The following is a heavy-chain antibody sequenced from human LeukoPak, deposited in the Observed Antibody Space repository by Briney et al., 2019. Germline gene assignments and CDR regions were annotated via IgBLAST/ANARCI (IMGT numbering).Heavy chain of an antibody. CDR3: ARYYGSGSYYLDY. D-gene: IGHD3-10*01. Sequence: ASVKVSCKASGGTFSSYAISWVRQAPGQGLEWMGRIIPIFGTANYAQKFQGRVTITTDESTSTAYMEQSSLRSEDTAVYYCARYYGSGSYYLDYWGQGTLVTVSS. CDR2: IIPIFGTA. CDR1: GGTFSSYA. J-gene: IGHJ4*02. V-gene: IGHV1-69*05.